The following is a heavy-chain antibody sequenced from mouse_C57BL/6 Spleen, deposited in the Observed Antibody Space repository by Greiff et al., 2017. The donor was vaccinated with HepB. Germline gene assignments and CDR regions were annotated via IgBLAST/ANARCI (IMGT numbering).Heavy chain of an antibody. CDR3: TPIYYDYDGDYYAMDY. CDR1: GYTFTSYW. J-gene: IGHJ4*01. D-gene: IGHD2-4*01. CDR2: IYPGNSDT. Sequence: EVQLQQSGTVLARPGASVKMSCKTSGYTFTSYWMHWVKQRPGQGLGWIGAIYPGNSDTSYNQKFKGKAKLTAVTSASTAYMELSSLTNEDSAVYYCTPIYYDYDGDYYAMDYWGQGTSVTVSS. V-gene: IGHV1-5*01.